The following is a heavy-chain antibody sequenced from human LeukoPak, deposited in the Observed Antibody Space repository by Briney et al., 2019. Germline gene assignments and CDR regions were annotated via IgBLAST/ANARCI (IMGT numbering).Heavy chain of an antibody. CDR1: GFIFSGSS. Sequence: GGSLRLSCAASGFIFSGSSMHWVRQAPGKGLEWVCFIRFDATNKYYADSVKGRFTISRDNSKNTLYLQMNSLRAEDTAVYYCAEDQYLSIFGVVIMALTLDYWGQGTLVTVSS. V-gene: IGHV3-30*02. CDR3: AEDQYLSIFGVVIMALTLDY. J-gene: IGHJ4*02. D-gene: IGHD3-3*01. CDR2: IRFDATNK.